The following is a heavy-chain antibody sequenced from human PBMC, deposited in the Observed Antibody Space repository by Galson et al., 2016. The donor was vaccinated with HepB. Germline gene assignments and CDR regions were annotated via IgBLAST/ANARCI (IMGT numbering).Heavy chain of an antibody. CDR1: GFTFSSYA. V-gene: IGHV3-30-3*01. CDR2: ISFDGSKK. D-gene: IGHD6-19*01. J-gene: IGHJ3*02. Sequence: SLRLSCAASGFTFSSYAMHWVRQAPGKGLEWVAVISFDGSKKYYADSEKGRFTISRDNSKNTLYLQMNSLRTEDTAVYYCARASPGDSSGWYPDAFDIWGQGTIVTVSS. CDR3: ARASPGDSSGWYPDAFDI.